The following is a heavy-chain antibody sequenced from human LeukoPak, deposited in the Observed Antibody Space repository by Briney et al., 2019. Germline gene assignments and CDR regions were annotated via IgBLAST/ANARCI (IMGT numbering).Heavy chain of an antibody. CDR3: ATDGHYYGSGSYYDVDY. Sequence: ASVKVSCKASGYTSTGYYMHWVRQAPGQGLEWMGRINPNSGGTNYAQKFQGRVTMTRDTSISTAYMELSRLRSDDTAVYYCATDGHYYGSGSYYDVDYWGQGTLVTVSS. D-gene: IGHD3-10*01. V-gene: IGHV1-2*06. CDR1: GYTSTGYY. CDR2: INPNSGGT. J-gene: IGHJ4*02.